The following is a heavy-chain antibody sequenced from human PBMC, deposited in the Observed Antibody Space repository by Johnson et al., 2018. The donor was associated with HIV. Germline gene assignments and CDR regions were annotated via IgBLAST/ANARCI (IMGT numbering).Heavy chain of an antibody. CDR2: ISYDGSNK. D-gene: IGHD3-3*01. J-gene: IGHJ3*02. Sequence: QVQLLESGGGVVQPGRSLRLSCAASGFTFSSYAMHWVRQAPGKGLEWVAVISYDGSNKYYADSVKGRFTISRDNSKNTLYLQMNSLRAEDTAVYYCAKDQALTYDFWSGPPLDAFDIWGQGTMVTVSS. CDR1: GFTFSSYA. CDR3: AKDQALTYDFWSGPPLDAFDI. V-gene: IGHV3-30-3*01.